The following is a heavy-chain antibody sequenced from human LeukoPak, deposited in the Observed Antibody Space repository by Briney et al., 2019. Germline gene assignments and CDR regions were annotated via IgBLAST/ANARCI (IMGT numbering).Heavy chain of an antibody. Sequence: GESLKISCKASGYSFTNFGVTWVRQAPGQGLEWVGWISGYNGNTNYAQKLQGRVTMTTDTSTSTAYMELRSLVSDDTAVYYCARTCSSATCYSPVWGQGTLVTVSS. CDR3: ARTCSSATCYSPV. V-gene: IGHV1-18*01. D-gene: IGHD2-2*01. CDR2: ISGYNGNT. J-gene: IGHJ4*02. CDR1: GYSFTNFG.